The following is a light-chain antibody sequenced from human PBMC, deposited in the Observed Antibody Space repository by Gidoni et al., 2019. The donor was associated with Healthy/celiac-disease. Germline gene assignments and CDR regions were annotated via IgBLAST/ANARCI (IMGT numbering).Light chain of an antibody. CDR2: GAS. J-gene: IGKJ1*01. CDR3: QQYNNWPGT. CDR1: QSVSSN. Sequence: EMVMTQSPATLSVSPGKRATLSCRASQSVSSNLAWYQQKPGQAPRLLIYGASTRATGIPARFSGSGSGTEFTLTISSLQSEDFALYYCQQYNNWPGTFGQXTKVEIK. V-gene: IGKV3-15*01.